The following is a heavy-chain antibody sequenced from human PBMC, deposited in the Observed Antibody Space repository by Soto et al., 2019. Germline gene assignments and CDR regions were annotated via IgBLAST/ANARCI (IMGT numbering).Heavy chain of an antibody. V-gene: IGHV1-8*01. Sequence: VKVSCKASGYTFTSYDINWVRQATGQGLEWMGWMNPNSGNTGYAQKFQGRVTMTRNTSISTAYMELSSLRSEDTAVYYCALVGYCSGGSCYADAFDIWGQGTMVTVSS. CDR3: ALVGYCSGGSCYADAFDI. D-gene: IGHD2-15*01. J-gene: IGHJ3*02. CDR2: MNPNSGNT. CDR1: GYTFTSYD.